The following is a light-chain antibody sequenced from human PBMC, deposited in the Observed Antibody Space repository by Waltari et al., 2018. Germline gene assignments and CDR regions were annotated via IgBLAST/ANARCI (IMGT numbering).Light chain of an antibody. CDR3: QKYDRLPVT. CDR2: GAS. Sequence: EIVLTQSPATLSLSPGGRATLSCRASQSIDRYLVWYQQRPGQAPRLLIYGASTRASGIPDRFSGSGYGTDFSLTISRLEPEDFAVYHCQKYDRLPVTFGRGTKVEIK. CDR1: QSIDRY. J-gene: IGKJ4*02. V-gene: IGKV3-20*01.